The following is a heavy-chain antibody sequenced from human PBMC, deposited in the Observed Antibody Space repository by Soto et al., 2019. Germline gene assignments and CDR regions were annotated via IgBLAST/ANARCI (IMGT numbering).Heavy chain of an antibody. J-gene: IGHJ5*02. CDR2: IFYSGSA. D-gene: IGHD3-16*01. CDR3: ARDRGGITVSSKPLGEWFDP. V-gene: IGHV4-39*07. Sequence: SETLSLTCSVSGGSISNPIYYWAWIRQPPGKGLEWIGSIFYSGSAYYNPSLKSRATISLDLPKNQFSLRLTSVTAADTAVYYCARDRGGITVSSKPLGEWFDPWGQGTLVTVSS. CDR1: GGSISNPIYY.